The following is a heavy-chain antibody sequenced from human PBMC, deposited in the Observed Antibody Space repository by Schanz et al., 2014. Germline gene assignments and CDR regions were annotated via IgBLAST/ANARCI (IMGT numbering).Heavy chain of an antibody. J-gene: IGHJ4*02. CDR2: ISGSGGST. CDR3: AKSLESCPGGRCSRGYFDY. D-gene: IGHD2-8*02. CDR1: GFTFSSYA. V-gene: IGHV3-23*01. Sequence: EVQLLESGGGLVQPGGSLRLSCAASGFTFSSYAMSWVRQAPGKGLEWVSAISGSGGSTYYADSVKGRFTISRDNSKNTLYPQMNSLRAEDTAVYYCAKSLESCPGGRCSRGYFDYWGQGTLVTVSS.